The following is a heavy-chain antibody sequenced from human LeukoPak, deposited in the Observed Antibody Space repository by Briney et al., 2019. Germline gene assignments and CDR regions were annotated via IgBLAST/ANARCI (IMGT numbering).Heavy chain of an antibody. J-gene: IGHJ4*02. CDR3: ARELLNYDSSGYIDY. CDR1: GGSISSYY. Sequence: SETLSLTCTVSGGSISSYYWSWIRPPPGKGLEWIGYIYYSGSTNYNPSLKSRVTISVDTSKNQFSLKLSSVTAADTAVYYCARELLNYDSSGYIDYWGQGTLVTVSS. V-gene: IGHV4-59*12. D-gene: IGHD3-22*01. CDR2: IYYSGST.